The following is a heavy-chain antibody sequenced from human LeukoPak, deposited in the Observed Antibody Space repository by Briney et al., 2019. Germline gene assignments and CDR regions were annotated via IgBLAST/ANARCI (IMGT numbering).Heavy chain of an antibody. J-gene: IGHJ3*02. CDR1: GASISSSSYY. D-gene: IGHD3-10*01. V-gene: IGHV4-39*01. CDR3: ASRTKLGPGEDAFDI. CDR2: VYYNGNT. Sequence: SETLSLTCTVSGASISSSSYYWGYFRQPPGKGLEWIGSVYYNGNTYYNPSLKSRATISADTSKNQFSLKLTSVTAADTAVYYCASRTKLGPGEDAFDIWGQGTMVTVSS.